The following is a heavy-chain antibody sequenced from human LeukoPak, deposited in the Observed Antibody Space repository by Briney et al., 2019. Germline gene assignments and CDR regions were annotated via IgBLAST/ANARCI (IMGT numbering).Heavy chain of an antibody. Sequence: GASVKVSCKASGYTFTSYGISWVRQAPGQGLEWMGWISAYNGNTNYAQKLQGRVTMTTDTSTSTAYMELRSPRSDDTAVYYCARDFDSSGYYLSVSPYYYYGMDVWGQGTTVTVSS. D-gene: IGHD3-22*01. CDR1: GYTFTSYG. CDR3: ARDFDSSGYYLSVSPYYYYGMDV. CDR2: ISAYNGNT. J-gene: IGHJ6*02. V-gene: IGHV1-18*01.